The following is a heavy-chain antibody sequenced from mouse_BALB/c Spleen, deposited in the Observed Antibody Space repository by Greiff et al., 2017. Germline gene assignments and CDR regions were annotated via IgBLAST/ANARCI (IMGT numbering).Heavy chain of an antibody. D-gene: IGHD4-1*01. CDR1: GYSITSGYY. J-gene: IGHJ4*01. CDR2: ISYDGSN. Sequence: DVKLQESGPGLVKPSQSLSLTCSVTGYSITSGYYWNWIRQFPGNKLEWMGYISYDGSNNYNPSLKNRISITRDTSKNQFFLKLNSVTTEDTATYYCARENWDYYAMDYWGQGTSVTVSS. V-gene: IGHV3-6*02. CDR3: ARENWDYYAMDY.